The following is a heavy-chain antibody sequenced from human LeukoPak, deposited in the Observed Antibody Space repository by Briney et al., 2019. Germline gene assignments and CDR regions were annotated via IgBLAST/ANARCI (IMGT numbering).Heavy chain of an antibody. CDR1: GFTFSNAW. D-gene: IGHD6-19*01. Sequence: PGGSLRLSCAASGFTFSNAWMNWVRQAPGKGLEWVGRIKSKTDGGTTDYAAPVKGRFTISRDDSKNTLYLQMNSLKTEDTAVYYCVKTRKRQWLVRAGPYYFDYWGQGTLVTVSS. CDR3: VKTRKRQWLVRAGPYYFDY. J-gene: IGHJ4*02. CDR2: IKSKTDGGTT. V-gene: IGHV3-15*07.